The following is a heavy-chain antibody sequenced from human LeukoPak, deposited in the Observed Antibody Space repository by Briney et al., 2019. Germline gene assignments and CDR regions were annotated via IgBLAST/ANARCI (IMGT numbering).Heavy chain of an antibody. Sequence: PSETLSLTCAVSGYSISNGYYWGWIRQPPGKGLEWIGSIYHSGSTYYNPSLKSRVTISVDTSKNQFSLKLSSVTAADTAVYYCAREIAVAGHRDYWGQGTLVTVSS. CDR1: GYSISNGYY. V-gene: IGHV4-38-2*02. J-gene: IGHJ4*02. CDR2: IYHSGST. CDR3: AREIAVAGHRDY. D-gene: IGHD6-19*01.